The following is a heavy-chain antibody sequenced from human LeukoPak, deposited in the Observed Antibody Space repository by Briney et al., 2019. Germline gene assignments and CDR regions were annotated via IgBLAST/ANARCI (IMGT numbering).Heavy chain of an antibody. CDR2: IYTSGST. CDR1: GGSISSGSYY. J-gene: IGHJ4*02. D-gene: IGHD3-9*01. Sequence: SQTLSLTCTVSGGSISSGSYYWSWIRQPAGRGLEWIGRIYTSGSTNYNPSLKSRVTISVDTSKNQFSLKLSSVTAADTAVYYCARGRQMTYYDILTGYRSCFDYWGQGTLVTVSS. CDR3: ARGRQMTYYDILTGYRSCFDY. V-gene: IGHV4-61*02.